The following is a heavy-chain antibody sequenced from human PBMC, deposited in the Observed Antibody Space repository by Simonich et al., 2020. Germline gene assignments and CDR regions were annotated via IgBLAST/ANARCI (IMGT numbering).Heavy chain of an antibody. CDR3: ARASRGTWWYYYFDY. Sequence: QVQLVQSGAEVKKPGASVKVSCKASGYTFTSYGISWVRQAPGQGLEWMEWISDYNGNTNYAQKLQGRVTMTTDTSTSTAYMELRSLRSDDTAVYYCARASRGTWWYYYFDYWGQGTLVTVSS. CDR1: GYTFTSYG. D-gene: IGHD2-15*01. CDR2: ISDYNGNT. J-gene: IGHJ4*02. V-gene: IGHV1-18*01.